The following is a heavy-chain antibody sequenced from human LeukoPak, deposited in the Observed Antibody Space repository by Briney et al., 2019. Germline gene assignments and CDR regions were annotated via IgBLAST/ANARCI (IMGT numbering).Heavy chain of an antibody. CDR2: IIPIFGTA. D-gene: IGHD3-3*01. V-gene: IGHV1-69*05. CDR1: GGTFSSYA. Sequence: SVKVSCKASGGTFSSYAISWVRQAPGQGLEWMGGIIPIFGTANYAQKFQGRVTITTDESTSTAYMELRSLRSDDTAVYYCARDRRGLRFLEWLLAYWGQGTLVTVSS. J-gene: IGHJ4*02. CDR3: ARDRRGLRFLEWLLAY.